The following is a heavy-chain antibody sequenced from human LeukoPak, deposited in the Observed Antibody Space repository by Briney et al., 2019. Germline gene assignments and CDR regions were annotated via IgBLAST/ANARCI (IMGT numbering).Heavy chain of an antibody. D-gene: IGHD6-19*01. V-gene: IGHV3-23*01. CDR3: AIDRTVAEHY. J-gene: IGHJ4*02. CDR2: ISGSGGST. Sequence: GGSLRLSCAASGFTFTTYAMSWVRQAPGKGLEWVSAISGSGGSTYYADSVKGRFTISRDNSKNTLYLQMNSLRAGDTAIYYCAIDRTVAEHYWGQGTLVTVSS. CDR1: GFTFTTYA.